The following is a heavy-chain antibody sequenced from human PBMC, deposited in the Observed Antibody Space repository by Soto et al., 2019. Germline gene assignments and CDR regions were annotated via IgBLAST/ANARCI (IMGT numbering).Heavy chain of an antibody. CDR1: GFTFSDHY. CDR3: ARDREQGAFDI. D-gene: IGHD1-1*01. J-gene: IGHJ3*02. CDR2: TRNKANSYTT. Sequence: GGSLRLSCAASGFTFSDHYMDWVRQAPGKGLEWVGRTRNKANSYTTEYAASVKGRFTISRDDSKNSLYLQMNSLKTEDTAVYYCARDREQGAFDIWGQGTMVTVSS. V-gene: IGHV3-72*01.